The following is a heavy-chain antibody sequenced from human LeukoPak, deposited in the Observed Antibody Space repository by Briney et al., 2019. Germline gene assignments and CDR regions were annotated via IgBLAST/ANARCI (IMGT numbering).Heavy chain of an antibody. J-gene: IGHJ3*02. Sequence: SETLSLTCTVSGGSISSHYWTWIRQPPGKGLEWSGYTYYTGSTNYNPSLQSRVTISVDTSKNQFSLKLSSVTAADTAVYYCASYDSSGRAFDIWGQGTMVTVSS. CDR1: GGSISSHY. CDR3: ASYDSSGRAFDI. D-gene: IGHD3-22*01. CDR2: TYYTGST. V-gene: IGHV4-59*11.